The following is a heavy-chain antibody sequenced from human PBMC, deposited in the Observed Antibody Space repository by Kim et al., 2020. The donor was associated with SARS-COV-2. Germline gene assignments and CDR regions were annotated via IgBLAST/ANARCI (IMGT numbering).Heavy chain of an antibody. CDR2: ISSSGDYS. V-gene: IGHV3-11*03. Sequence: GGSLRLSCAASGFTFSDYYMTWIRQAPGKGLQWVSYISSSGDYSNYADSLKSRFTISRDNSQNSLFLQINRLRAEDTAVYYCVRSVYDGSGYLPRTPYSIDYWGQGTLVTVSS. CDR1: GFTFSDYY. D-gene: IGHD3-22*01. CDR3: VRSVYDGSGYLPRTPYSIDY. J-gene: IGHJ4*02.